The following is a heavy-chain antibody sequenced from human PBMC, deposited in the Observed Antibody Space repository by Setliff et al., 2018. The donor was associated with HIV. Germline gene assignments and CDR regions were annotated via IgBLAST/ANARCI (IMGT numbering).Heavy chain of an antibody. CDR1: GFTFSTYS. J-gene: IGHJ4*02. D-gene: IGHD2-2*01. V-gene: IGHV3-21*01. CDR3: ARGEPTILIEPAAFFDY. Sequence: GGSLRLSCAASGFTFSTYSMNWVRQAPGKGLEWVSSISSSSRSKYYADSVKGRFTISRDNAKNSLYLQMNSLRAEDTAVYYCARGEPTILIEPAAFFDYWGQGTLVTVSS. CDR2: ISSSSRSK.